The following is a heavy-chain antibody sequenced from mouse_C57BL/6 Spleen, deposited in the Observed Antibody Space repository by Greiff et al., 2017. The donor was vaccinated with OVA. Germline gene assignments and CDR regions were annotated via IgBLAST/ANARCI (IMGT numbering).Heavy chain of an antibody. V-gene: IGHV3-6*01. CDR3: AVPNYYGSPAWFAY. D-gene: IGHD1-1*01. J-gene: IGHJ3*01. Sequence: EVKLMESGPGLVKPSQSLSLTCSVTGYSITSGYYWNWIRQFPGNKLEWMGYISYDGSNNYNPSLKNRISITRDTSKNQFFLKLNSVTTEDTATYYCAVPNYYGSPAWFAYWGQGTLVTVSA. CDR2: ISYDGSN. CDR1: GYSITSGYY.